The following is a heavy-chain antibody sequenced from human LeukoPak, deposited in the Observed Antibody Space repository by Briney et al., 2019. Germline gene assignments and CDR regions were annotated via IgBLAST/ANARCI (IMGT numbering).Heavy chain of an antibody. Sequence: ASVKVSCKASGYTFTSYGISWVRQAPGQGLEWMGWISGYNGNTNYAQKFQGRVTMTTDTSTSTVFMELRSLRSDDTAVYYCARSGSLPAARIFDAFDIWGQGTMVTVSS. CDR1: GYTFTSYG. CDR3: ARSGSLPAARIFDAFDI. D-gene: IGHD2-2*01. CDR2: ISGYNGNT. J-gene: IGHJ3*02. V-gene: IGHV1-18*01.